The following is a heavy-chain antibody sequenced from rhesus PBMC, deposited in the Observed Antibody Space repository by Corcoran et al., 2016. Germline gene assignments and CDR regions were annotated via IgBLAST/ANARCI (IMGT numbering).Heavy chain of an antibody. V-gene: IGHV3S25*01. J-gene: IGHJ4*01. D-gene: IGHD5-24*01. CDR1: GFTFSSYW. CDR3: AKAGGGTVATRYFDY. CDR2: INSGGGST. Sequence: EVQLVESGGGLAKPGGSLRLSCAASGFTFSSYWMNWVRQDSGKWLEWVSAINSGGGSTYDADSVKGLFTISRYNSKNTLSLQMYSLRAEDTAVYYCAKAGGGTVATRYFDYWGQGVLVTVSS.